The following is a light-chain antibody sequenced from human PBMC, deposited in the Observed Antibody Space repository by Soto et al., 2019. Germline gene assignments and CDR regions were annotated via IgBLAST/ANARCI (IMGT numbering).Light chain of an antibody. CDR3: QQSSSPPWT. J-gene: IGKJ1*01. CDR2: AAS. Sequence: DIQVTQSPSSLSASVGDRVTITCRASQSISYLNWYQQKPGKAPKLLIYAASSLESGVPSRFSGSGSGTDFTLTISSLQPEDCATYYCQQSSSPPWTFGQGTKVEIK. V-gene: IGKV1-39*01. CDR1: QSISY.